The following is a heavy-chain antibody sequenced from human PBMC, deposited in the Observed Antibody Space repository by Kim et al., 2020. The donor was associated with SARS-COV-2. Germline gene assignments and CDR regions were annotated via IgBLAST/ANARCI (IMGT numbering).Heavy chain of an antibody. CDR3: ARHEDLDYYGVDV. J-gene: IGHJ6*01. D-gene: IGHD2-15*01. CDR2: VTYSGTT. CDR1: GASIRATTHY. Sequence: SETLSLTCTVSGASIRATTHYWGWIRQPTGKGLEWIGSVTYSGTTYYNPSLESRVTISVDTSKNQFSLKVNSVTAPDTAMYYCARHEDLDYYGVDVWGQGTTLTVSS. V-gene: IGHV4-39*01.